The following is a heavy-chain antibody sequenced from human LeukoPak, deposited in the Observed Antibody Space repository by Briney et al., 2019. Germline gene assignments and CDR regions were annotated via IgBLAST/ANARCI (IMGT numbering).Heavy chain of an antibody. D-gene: IGHD3-22*01. CDR3: ARDTPLLDSSGYYYYMDV. Sequence: SETLSLTCTVSGGSISSGSYYWSWIRQPAGRGLEWIGRIYTSGSTNYNPSLKSRVTISVDTSKNQFSLKLSSVTAADTAVYDCARDTPLLDSSGYYYYMDVWGKGTTVTISS. J-gene: IGHJ6*03. CDR1: GGSISSGSYY. V-gene: IGHV4-61*02. CDR2: IYTSGST.